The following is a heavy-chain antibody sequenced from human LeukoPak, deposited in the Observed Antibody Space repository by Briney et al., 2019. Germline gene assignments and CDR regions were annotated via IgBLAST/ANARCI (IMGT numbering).Heavy chain of an antibody. J-gene: IGHJ4*02. Sequence: PSETLSLTCTVSGYSISSGYYWGWIRQPPGKGLEWIGSIYHSGSTYYNPSLKSRVTISVDTSKNQFSLKLSSVTAADTAVYYCARDILDDYGDSGGGNWGQGTLVTVSS. CDR3: ARDILDDYGDSGGGN. D-gene: IGHD4-17*01. V-gene: IGHV4-38-2*02. CDR2: IYHSGST. CDR1: GYSISSGYY.